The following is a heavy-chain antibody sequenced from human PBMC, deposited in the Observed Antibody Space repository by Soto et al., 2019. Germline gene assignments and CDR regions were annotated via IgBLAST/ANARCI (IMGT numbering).Heavy chain of an antibody. Sequence: GGSLRLSCAASGFTFSDYYMSWIRQAPGKGLEWVSYINNGGSTIYYADSVKGRFTISRDNAKNSLYLQMNSLRAEDTAVYYCARDYPGYVIFDYWGQGALVTVSS. D-gene: IGHD2-2*01. V-gene: IGHV3-11*01. CDR1: GFTFSDYY. CDR3: ARDYPGYVIFDY. CDR2: INNGGSTI. J-gene: IGHJ4*02.